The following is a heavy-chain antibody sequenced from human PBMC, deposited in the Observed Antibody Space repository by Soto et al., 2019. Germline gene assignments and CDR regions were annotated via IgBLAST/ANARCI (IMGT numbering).Heavy chain of an antibody. CDR2: ISYDGSNK. J-gene: IGHJ3*02. CDR1: GFTFSSYA. V-gene: IGHV3-30-3*01. CDR3: ARGRATITTGAFDI. D-gene: IGHD5-12*01. Sequence: VQLVESGGGVVQPGRSLRLSCAASGFTFSSYAMHWVRQAPGKGLEWVAVISYDGSNKYYADSVKGRFTISRDNSKNTLYLQMNSLRAEDTAVYYCARGRATITTGAFDIWGQGTMVTVSS.